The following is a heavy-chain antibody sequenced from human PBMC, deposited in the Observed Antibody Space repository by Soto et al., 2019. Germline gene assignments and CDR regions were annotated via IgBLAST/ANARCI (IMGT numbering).Heavy chain of an antibody. Sequence: QVQLVQSGAEVKKPGSSVKVSCKASGGTFSSYAITWVRQAPGQGLEWMGGIIPIFGTANYAQKCQGRVTITADESTSTAYMELSSLRSEDTAVYYCARDRGPSSGYYPYWFDPWGKGTLVTVSS. CDR2: IIPIFGTA. CDR3: ARDRGPSSGYYPYWFDP. D-gene: IGHD3-22*01. V-gene: IGHV1-69*12. CDR1: GGTFSSYA. J-gene: IGHJ5*02.